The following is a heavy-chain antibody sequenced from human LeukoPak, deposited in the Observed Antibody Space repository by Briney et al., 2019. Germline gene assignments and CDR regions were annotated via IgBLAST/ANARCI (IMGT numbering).Heavy chain of an antibody. CDR3: ARGLVDWLLPSRNTNWFDP. CDR2: IYTSGST. CDR1: GGSISSGSYY. J-gene: IGHJ5*02. Sequence: PSQTLSLTCTVSGGSISSGSYYWSWIRQPAGKGLEWIGRIYTSGSTNYNPSLESRVTISVDTSKNQFSLKLSSVTAADTAVYYCARGLVDWLLPSRNTNWFDPWGQGTLVTVSS. V-gene: IGHV4-61*02. D-gene: IGHD3-9*01.